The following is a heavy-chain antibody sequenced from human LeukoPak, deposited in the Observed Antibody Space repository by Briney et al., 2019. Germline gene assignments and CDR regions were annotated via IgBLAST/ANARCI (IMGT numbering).Heavy chain of an antibody. Sequence: ASVKVSCKASGYTFTSYGISWVRQAPGQGLEWMGWISAYNGNTNYAQKLQGRVTMTTDTSTSTAYMELRSLRSDDTAVYYCARGGYYDYVWGSYRFFDYWGQGTLVTVSS. CDR2: ISAYNGNT. J-gene: IGHJ4*02. D-gene: IGHD3-16*02. CDR1: GYTFTSYG. CDR3: ARGGYYDYVWGSYRFFDY. V-gene: IGHV1-18*01.